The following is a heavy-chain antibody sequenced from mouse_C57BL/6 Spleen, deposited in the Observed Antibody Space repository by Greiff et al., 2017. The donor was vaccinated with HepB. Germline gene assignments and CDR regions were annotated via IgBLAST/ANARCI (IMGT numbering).Heavy chain of an antibody. CDR1: GYTFTSYW. D-gene: IGHD1-1*01. CDR2: IDSSDSET. CDR3: ARRDYGSTFDD. Sequence: QVQLQQPGAELVRPGSSVKLSCKASGYTFTSYWMHWVKQRPIQGLEWIGNIDSSDSETHYNQKFKDKATLTVDKSSSTAYMQLSSLTSEDSAVYYCARRDYGSTFDDWGQGTTLTVSS. J-gene: IGHJ2*01. V-gene: IGHV1-52*01.